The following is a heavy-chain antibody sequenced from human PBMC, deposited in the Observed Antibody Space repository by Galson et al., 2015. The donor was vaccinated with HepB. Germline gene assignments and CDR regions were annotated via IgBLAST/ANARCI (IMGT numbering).Heavy chain of an antibody. CDR1: GFTFSSYA. V-gene: IGHV3-23*01. J-gene: IGHJ2*01. CDR3: AKSYYYDSSGYPPWGYFDL. Sequence: SLRLSCAASGFTFSSYAMSWVRQAPGKGLEWVSAISGSGGSIYYADSVKGRFTISRDNSKNTLYLQMNSLRAEDTAVYYCAKSYYYDSSGYPPWGYFDLWGRGTLVTVSS. D-gene: IGHD3-22*01. CDR2: ISGSGGSI.